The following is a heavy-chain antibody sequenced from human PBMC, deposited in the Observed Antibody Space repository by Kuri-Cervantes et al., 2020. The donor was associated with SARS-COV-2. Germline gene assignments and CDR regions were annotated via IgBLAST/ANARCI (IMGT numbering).Heavy chain of an antibody. CDR3: ARDRKTVGWYFDL. CDR1: GGSISSASYH. V-gene: IGHV4-61*02. CDR2: VYVRGTT. D-gene: IGHD4-11*01. J-gene: IGHJ2*01. Sequence: LRLSCTVSGGSISSASYHWNWIRQPAGKRLEWIGRVYVRGTTSYNPSLKSRLTISTDTSRNQFSLRLNSVTAADTAVYYCARDRKTVGWYFDLWGRGTLVTVSS.